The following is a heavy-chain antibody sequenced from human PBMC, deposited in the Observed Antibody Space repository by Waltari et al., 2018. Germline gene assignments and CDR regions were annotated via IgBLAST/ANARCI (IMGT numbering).Heavy chain of an antibody. CDR3: ARDREWGLLSFGELSY. V-gene: IGHV3-30-3*01. J-gene: IGHJ4*02. Sequence: QVHLVESGGGVWGGVVQPGRSLRLSCSASGFIFSCYAMHWVRQATVKGLEWVAIISYDGNKEFYADSVKGRFTISRDNSKNTVDLQMDSLRPDDTGVYYCARDREWGLLSFGELSYWGQGTLVTVSS. CDR2: ISYDGNKE. CDR1: GFIFSCYA. D-gene: IGHD3-10*01.